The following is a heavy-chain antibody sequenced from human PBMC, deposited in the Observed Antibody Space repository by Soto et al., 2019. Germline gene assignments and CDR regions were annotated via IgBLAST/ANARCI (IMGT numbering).Heavy chain of an antibody. CDR2: LHSGGDT. CDR1: GIPVSSNY. Sequence: EVQLVESGGGLVHPGGSLRLSCAASGIPVSSNYMTWVRQAPGKGLEWVSVLHSGGDTYYANSVKGRFTISRHDSTNTLFLQMNSLTAEDTAVYYCARDGPYYYASRMDVWGQGTTVTVSS. D-gene: IGHD3-10*01. J-gene: IGHJ6*02. V-gene: IGHV3-53*04. CDR3: ARDGPYYYASRMDV.